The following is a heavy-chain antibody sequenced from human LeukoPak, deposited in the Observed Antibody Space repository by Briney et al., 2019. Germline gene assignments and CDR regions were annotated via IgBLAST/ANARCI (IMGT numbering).Heavy chain of an antibody. Sequence: GGSLRLSCAASGFTFSTYGMHWVRQAPGKGLEWVAVIWFDGSNTYYADSVKGRFTISRDNSKNTLYLQMNSLRAEDTAVYYCAKAIHSSSSGVVDYWGQGTLVTVSS. CDR2: IWFDGSNT. D-gene: IGHD6-6*01. CDR3: AKAIHSSSSGVVDY. J-gene: IGHJ4*02. V-gene: IGHV3-33*06. CDR1: GFTFSTYG.